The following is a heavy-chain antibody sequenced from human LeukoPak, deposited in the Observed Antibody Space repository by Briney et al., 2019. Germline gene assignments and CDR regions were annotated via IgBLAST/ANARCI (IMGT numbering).Heavy chain of an antibody. CDR2: IYSGGST. CDR1: GLTVSSNY. D-gene: IGHD3-10*01. Sequence: GGSLRLSCAASGLTVSSNYMSWVRQAPGKGLEWVSVIYSGGSTHYADSVKGRFTISRDNSKNTLYLQMNSLRAEDTAVYYCARQWFGELKVPNWFDPWGQGTLVTVSS. J-gene: IGHJ5*02. V-gene: IGHV3-53*01. CDR3: ARQWFGELKVPNWFDP.